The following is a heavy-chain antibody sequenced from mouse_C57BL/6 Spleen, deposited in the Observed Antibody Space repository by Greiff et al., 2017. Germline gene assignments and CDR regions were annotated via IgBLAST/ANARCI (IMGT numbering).Heavy chain of an antibody. J-gene: IGHJ1*03. V-gene: IGHV1-72*01. CDR2: SDPNSGGT. CDR1: GYTFTSYW. D-gene: IGHD4-1*01. Sequence: QVQLQQPGAELVKPGASVKLSCKASGYTFTSYWMHWVKQRPGRGLEWIGRSDPNSGGTKYNEKFKSKATLTVDKPSSTAYMQLSSLTSDDSAVFYCARSNWEGWYFDVWGTGTTVTVSS. CDR3: ARSNWEGWYFDV.